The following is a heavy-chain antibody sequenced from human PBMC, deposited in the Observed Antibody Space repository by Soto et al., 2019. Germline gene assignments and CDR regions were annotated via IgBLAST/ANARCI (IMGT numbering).Heavy chain of an antibody. CDR3: AKDWSAERERYFDY. J-gene: IGHJ4*02. CDR1: GFTFSSYG. CDR2: ISYDGSNK. Sequence: PRLSCAASGFTFSSYGMHWVRQAPGKGLEWVAVISYDGSNKYYADSVKGRFTISRDNSKNTLYLQMNSLRAEDTAVYYCAKDWSAERERYFDYWGQGTLVTVS. D-gene: IGHD1-1*01. V-gene: IGHV3-30*18.